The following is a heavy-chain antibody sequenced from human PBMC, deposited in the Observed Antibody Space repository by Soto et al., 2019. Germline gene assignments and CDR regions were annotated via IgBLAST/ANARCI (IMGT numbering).Heavy chain of an antibody. V-gene: IGHV3-30*18. CDR3: AKDLRWLQYFDY. D-gene: IGHD5-12*01. CDR1: GFTFSSYG. Sequence: GGSLRLSCAASGFTFSSYGMHWVRQAPGKGLEWVAVISYDGSNKYYADSVKGRFTISRDNSKNTLYLQMNSLRAEDTAVYYCAKDLRWLQYFDYWGQGTLVTVSS. J-gene: IGHJ4*02. CDR2: ISYDGSNK.